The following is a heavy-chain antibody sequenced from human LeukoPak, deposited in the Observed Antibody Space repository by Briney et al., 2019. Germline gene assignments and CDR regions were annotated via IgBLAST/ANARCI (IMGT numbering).Heavy chain of an antibody. CDR2: IYYSGST. CDR3: AREADGSGSYFDY. V-gene: IGHV4-59*11. D-gene: IGHD3-10*01. CDR1: GGSISSHY. J-gene: IGHJ4*02. Sequence: SETLSLTCTVSGGSISSHYWSWIRQPPGKGLEWIGYIYYSGSTNYNPSLKSRVTISVDTSKNQFSLKLSSVTAADTAVYYCAREADGSGSYFDYWGQGTQVTVSS.